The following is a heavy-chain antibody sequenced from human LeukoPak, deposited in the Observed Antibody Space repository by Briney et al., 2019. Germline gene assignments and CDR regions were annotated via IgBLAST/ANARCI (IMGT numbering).Heavy chain of an antibody. V-gene: IGHV3-30*18. CDR1: GFTFSSYG. D-gene: IGHD3-22*01. Sequence: QSGGSLRLSCAASGFTFSSYGMHWVRQAPGKGLEWVAVISYDGSNKYYADSVKGRFTISRDNSKNTLYLQMNSLRAEDTAVYYCAKSLGSSGYYYYYGMDVWGQGTTVTVSS. CDR2: ISYDGSNK. CDR3: AKSLGSSGYYYYYGMDV. J-gene: IGHJ6*02.